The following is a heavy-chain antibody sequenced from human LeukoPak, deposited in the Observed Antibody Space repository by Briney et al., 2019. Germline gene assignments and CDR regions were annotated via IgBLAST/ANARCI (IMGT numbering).Heavy chain of an antibody. CDR2: IYHSGST. J-gene: IGHJ4*02. Sequence: SETLSLTCAVSGYSISSGYYWGWIRQPPGKGLEWIGSIYHSGSTYYNPYLKSRVTISVDTSKNQFSLKLSSVTAADTAVYYCASDCGGDCYNSDYWGQGTLVTVSS. CDR1: GYSISSGYY. V-gene: IGHV4-38-2*01. D-gene: IGHD2-21*02. CDR3: ASDCGGDCYNSDY.